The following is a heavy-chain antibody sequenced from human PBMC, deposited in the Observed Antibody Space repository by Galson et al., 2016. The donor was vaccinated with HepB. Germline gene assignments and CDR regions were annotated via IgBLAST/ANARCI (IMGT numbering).Heavy chain of an antibody. J-gene: IGHJ5*02. D-gene: IGHD6-19*01. CDR1: GFTFSSYA. CDR3: ARGDIPVAGTMGNWFDP. Sequence: SLRLSCAASGFTFSSYALNWVRQAPGKGLEWVSYIGSRSSPIHYADSVKGRFTISRDNAKNSLSLQMNSLRDGDTAVYYCARGDIPVAGTMGNWFDPWGQGTLVTVSS. CDR2: IGSRSSPI. V-gene: IGHV3-48*02.